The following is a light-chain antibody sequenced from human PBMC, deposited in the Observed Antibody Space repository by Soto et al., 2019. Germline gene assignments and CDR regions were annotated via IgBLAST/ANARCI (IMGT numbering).Light chain of an antibody. CDR2: EVS. CDR3: SSYTSSSTYV. Sequence: QAASVSGSPGQSITISCTGSSTDVGGYNYVSWYQQHPGKAPKVMIYEVSNRPSGVSNRFSGSKSGNTASLTISGLQAEDEADYYCSSYTSSSTYVFGTGTKVTVL. CDR1: STDVGGYNY. J-gene: IGLJ1*01. V-gene: IGLV2-14*01.